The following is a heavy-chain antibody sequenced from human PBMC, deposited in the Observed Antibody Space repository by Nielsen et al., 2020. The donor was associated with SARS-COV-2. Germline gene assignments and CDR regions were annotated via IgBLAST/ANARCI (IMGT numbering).Heavy chain of an antibody. Sequence: SETLSLTCTVSGGSISSSSYYWGWIRQPPGKGLEWIGSIYYSGSTYYNPSLKSRVTTSVDTSKNQFSLKLSSVTAADTAVYYCARQLRRATMIVVAAGGYFDYWGQGTLVTVSS. J-gene: IGHJ4*02. CDR2: IYYSGST. V-gene: IGHV4-39*01. CDR3: ARQLRRATMIVVAAGGYFDY. D-gene: IGHD3-22*01. CDR1: GGSISSSSYY.